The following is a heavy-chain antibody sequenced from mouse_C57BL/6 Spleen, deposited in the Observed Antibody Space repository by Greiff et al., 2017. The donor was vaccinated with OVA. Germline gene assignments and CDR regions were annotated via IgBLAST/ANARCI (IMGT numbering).Heavy chain of an antibody. CDR3: ARSEELRAMDY. J-gene: IGHJ4*01. V-gene: IGHV1-82*01. Sequence: VQLQESGPELVKPGASVKISCKASGYAFSSSWMNWVKQRPGKGLEWIGRIYPGDGDTNYNGKFKGKATLTADKSSSTAYMQLSSLTSEDSAVYFCARSEELRAMDYWGQGTSVTVSS. CDR1: GYAFSSSW. CDR2: IYPGDGDT.